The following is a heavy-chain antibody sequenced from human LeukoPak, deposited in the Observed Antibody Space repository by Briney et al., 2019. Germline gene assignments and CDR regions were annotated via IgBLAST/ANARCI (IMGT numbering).Heavy chain of an antibody. J-gene: IGHJ4*02. V-gene: IGHV3-20*04. CDR2: INWKGIST. Sequence: GGSLRLSCAASGFTFDDYGMSWVRQVPGKGLEWVATINWKGISTSYADSVKGQFTISRDNARNSFFLQMNSLRVEDTALYYCARLSGTYAQPFDHWGQGTPVTVSS. CDR3: ARLSGTYAQPFDH. CDR1: GFTFDDYG. D-gene: IGHD1-26*01.